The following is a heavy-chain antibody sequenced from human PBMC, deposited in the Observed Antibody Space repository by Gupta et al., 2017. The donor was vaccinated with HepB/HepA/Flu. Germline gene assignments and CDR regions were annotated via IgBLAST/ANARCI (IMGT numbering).Heavy chain of an antibody. CDR3: ARQWVFPAPWAQFDH. D-gene: IGHD2-2*01. Sequence: QVQLQESGPGLVKPSGTLSLTCPVSGGSTSSSKYSWGWIRQPPGKGLEWIGTISYNGVTFYKPSLKSRLTVSMDRSKNQFSLKLDSVTAADTAVYFCARQWVFPAPWAQFDHWGQGMLVTVSS. J-gene: IGHJ4*02. V-gene: IGHV4-39*01. CDR2: ISYNGVT. CDR1: GGSTSSSKYS.